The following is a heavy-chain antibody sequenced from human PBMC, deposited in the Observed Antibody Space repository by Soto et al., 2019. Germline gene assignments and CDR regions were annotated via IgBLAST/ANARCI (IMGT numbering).Heavy chain of an antibody. D-gene: IGHD5-18*01. J-gene: IGHJ4*02. Sequence: QVQLVESGGGLVKPGGSLRLSCAASGFTCSDYYMSWIRQAPGEGLEWVSHISSSSSYTNYADSVKGRFTISGDNAKNSLYLQMNSLRAEDTAVYHCARVRDGYNVYFDYWGQGTLVTVAS. CDR3: ARVRDGYNVYFDY. CDR2: ISSSSSYT. V-gene: IGHV3-11*06. CDR1: GFTCSDYY.